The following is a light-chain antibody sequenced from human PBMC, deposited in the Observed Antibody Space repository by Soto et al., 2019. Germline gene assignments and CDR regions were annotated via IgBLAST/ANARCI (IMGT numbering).Light chain of an antibody. Sequence: EIVLTQSPATLSLSPGERATLSCRASQSVSSYLAWYQQKPGQAPRLLIYDAYNRATGIAARFSGSGSGTDFTLTISSLEPEDFAVYCCQQRRNWHPITFGQGPRLEI. CDR1: QSVSSY. CDR3: QQRRNWHPIT. J-gene: IGKJ5*01. CDR2: DAY. V-gene: IGKV3-11*01.